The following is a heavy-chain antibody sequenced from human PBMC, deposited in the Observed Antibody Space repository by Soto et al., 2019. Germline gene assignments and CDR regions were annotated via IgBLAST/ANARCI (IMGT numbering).Heavy chain of an antibody. V-gene: IGHV1-69*13. Sequence: SVKVSCKASGGSFSNFGISWVRQAPGQGLEWMGGIVPVFGRPNYAQRFRGRLTITADESTSTGYMELISLRSDDTAVYYCAREGSGYNFWGQGPQVTVSS. CDR1: GGSFSNFG. CDR2: IVPVFGRP. D-gene: IGHD5-12*01. CDR3: AREGSGYNF. J-gene: IGHJ4*02.